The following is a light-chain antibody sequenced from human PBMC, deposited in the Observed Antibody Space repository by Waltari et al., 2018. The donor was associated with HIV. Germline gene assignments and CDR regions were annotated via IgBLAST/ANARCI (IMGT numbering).Light chain of an antibody. CDR1: SSDVGGYNS. CDR3: SSCAGSNNGV. CDR2: EVS. Sequence: QSALTQPPSASGSPGQSVTISCPGPSSDVGGYNSVSWYQQHPGKAPKLMIYEVSKRPSGVPDRFSGSKSGNTASLTVSGLQAEDEADYYCSSCAGSNNGVFGGGTKLTVL. V-gene: IGLV2-8*01. J-gene: IGLJ3*02.